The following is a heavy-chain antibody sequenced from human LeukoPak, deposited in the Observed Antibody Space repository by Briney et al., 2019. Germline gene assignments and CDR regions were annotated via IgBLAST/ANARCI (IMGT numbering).Heavy chain of an antibody. V-gene: IGHV3-23*01. CDR3: AKSVRGELLEEAPGY. Sequence: GGSLRLSCGASGFTFSSYAMSWVRQAPGKGLEWVSAISGSGGSTYYADSVKGRVTISRDNSKNTLYLQMDSLRAEDTAVYYCAKSVRGELLEEAPGYWGQGTLVTVSS. CDR1: GFTFSSYA. CDR2: ISGSGGST. J-gene: IGHJ4*02. D-gene: IGHD1-26*01.